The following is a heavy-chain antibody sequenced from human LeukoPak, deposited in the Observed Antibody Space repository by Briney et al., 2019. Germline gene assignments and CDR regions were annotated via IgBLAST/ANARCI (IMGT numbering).Heavy chain of an antibody. D-gene: IGHD3-22*01. J-gene: IGHJ3*01. CDR2: IEGEGSEE. Sequence: PGGSLRLSCAASGFTFSSYWMSWVRQAPGKALQCVANIEGEGSEEYDVDSVKGRFSISRDNAKNSLYLQMNSLRAEDTAVYYCARDWLAGNPYHAFDLWGKGTMVTVSS. V-gene: IGHV3-7*01. CDR1: GFTFSSYW. CDR3: ARDWLAGNPYHAFDL.